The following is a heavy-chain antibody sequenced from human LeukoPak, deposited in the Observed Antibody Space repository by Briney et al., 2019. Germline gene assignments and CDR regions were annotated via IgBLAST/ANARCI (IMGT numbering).Heavy chain of an antibody. CDR3: ARDYGGSLPFDY. J-gene: IGHJ4*02. Sequence: GGSLRLSCAVSGFTFSNYWMTWVRQAPGKGLEWLANINSEGSKEDYADSMEGRFTISRDNARNLVSLQMSSLRADDTAVYYCARDYGGSLPFDYWGQGTLSPSPQ. CDR2: INSEGSKE. D-gene: IGHD4-23*01. V-gene: IGHV3-7*01. CDR1: GFTFSNYW.